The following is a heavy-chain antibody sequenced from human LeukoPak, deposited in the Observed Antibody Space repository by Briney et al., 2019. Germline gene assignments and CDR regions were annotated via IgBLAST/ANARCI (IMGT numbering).Heavy chain of an antibody. V-gene: IGHV3-33*01. CDR1: GFTFSSYG. CDR2: IWYDGSNK. D-gene: IGHD2-2*01. J-gene: IGHJ4*02. CDR3: AREGYCSSTSCQAPLDY. Sequence: PGGSLRLSCAASGFTFSSYGMHWVRQAPGKGLEWVAVIWYDGSNKYYADPVKGRFTISRDNSKNTLYLQMNSLRAEDTAVYYCAREGYCSSTSCQAPLDYWGQGTLVTVSS.